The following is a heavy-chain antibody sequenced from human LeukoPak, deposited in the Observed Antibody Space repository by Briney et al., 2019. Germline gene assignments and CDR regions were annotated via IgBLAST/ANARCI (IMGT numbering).Heavy chain of an antibody. D-gene: IGHD3-22*01. CDR3: ARDQVVTQPLDYPNPFDY. CDR1: GFTFSSYS. Sequence: GGSLRLSCAASGFTFSSYSMNWVRQAPGKGLEWVSYIRSSSSTIYYADSVKGRFTISRDNAKNSLYLQMNSLRAEDTAVYYCARDQVVTQPLDYPNPFDYWGQGTLVTVSS. CDR2: IRSSSSTI. J-gene: IGHJ4*02. V-gene: IGHV3-48*01.